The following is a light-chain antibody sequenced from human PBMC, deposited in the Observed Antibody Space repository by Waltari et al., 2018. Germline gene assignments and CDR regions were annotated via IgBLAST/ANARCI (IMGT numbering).Light chain of an antibody. CDR3: QAWDSTAPHVV. CDR2: QDS. Sequence: SQELTQPPSVSVSPGQTASITCSGDKLGDKRGCWYQQKPGQSPVLVMYQDSKRPSGIPERFSCSSSGNTATLTISGTQAMDEADYYCQAWDSTAPHVVFGGGTKLTVL. CDR1: KLGDKR. V-gene: IGLV3-1*01. J-gene: IGLJ2*01.